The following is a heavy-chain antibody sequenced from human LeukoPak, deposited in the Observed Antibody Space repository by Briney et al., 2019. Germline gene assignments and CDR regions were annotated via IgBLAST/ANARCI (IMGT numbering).Heavy chain of an antibody. CDR1: GGSFSGYY. Sequence: SETLSLTCAVYGGSFSGYYWSWIRQPPGKGLEWIGEINHSGSTNYNPSLKSRVTISVDTSKNQFPLKLSSVTAADTAVYYCARARMDGSGPDYWGQGTLVTVSS. J-gene: IGHJ4*02. V-gene: IGHV4-34*01. CDR2: INHSGST. D-gene: IGHD3-10*01. CDR3: ARARMDGSGPDY.